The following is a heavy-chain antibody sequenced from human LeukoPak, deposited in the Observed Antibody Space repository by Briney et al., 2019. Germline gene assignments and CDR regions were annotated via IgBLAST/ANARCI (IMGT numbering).Heavy chain of an antibody. CDR1: GFTFSSYA. V-gene: IGHV3-53*01. D-gene: IGHD3-10*01. CDR3: ARDLWGAFDI. Sequence: PGGSLRLSCAASGFTFSSYAMSWVRQAPGKGLEWVSVIYSGGSTHYADSVKGRFTISRDNSKNTLYLQMNSLRAEDTAVYYCARDLWGAFDIWGQGTMVTVSS. J-gene: IGHJ3*02. CDR2: IYSGGST.